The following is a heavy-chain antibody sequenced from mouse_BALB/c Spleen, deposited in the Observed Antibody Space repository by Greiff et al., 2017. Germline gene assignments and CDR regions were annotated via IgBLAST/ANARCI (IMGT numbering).Heavy chain of an antibody. V-gene: IGHV5-6*02. CDR3: ARRWDYDAMDY. J-gene: IGHJ4*01. CDR1: GFTFSSYG. CDR2: ISSGGSYT. Sequence: EVKLMESGGDLVKPGGSLKLSCAASGFTFSSYGMSWVRQTPDKRLEWVATISSGGSYTYYPDSVKGRFTISRDNAKNTLYLQMSSLKSEDTAMYYCARRWDYDAMDYWGQGTSVTVSS.